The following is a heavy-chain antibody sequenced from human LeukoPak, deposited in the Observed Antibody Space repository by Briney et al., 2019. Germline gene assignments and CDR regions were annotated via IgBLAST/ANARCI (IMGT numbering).Heavy chain of an antibody. D-gene: IGHD3-10*01. Sequence: SVKVSCKAPGGTFSSYAISWVRQAPGQGLEWMGRIIPILRTPNYAQNFQGRVTITTDESTSTAYMELSSLRSEDTAVYYCARDAGRYGSVPQRNWGQGTLVTVSS. J-gene: IGHJ4*02. CDR1: GGTFSSYA. V-gene: IGHV1-69*11. CDR2: IIPILRTP. CDR3: ARDAGRYGSVPQRN.